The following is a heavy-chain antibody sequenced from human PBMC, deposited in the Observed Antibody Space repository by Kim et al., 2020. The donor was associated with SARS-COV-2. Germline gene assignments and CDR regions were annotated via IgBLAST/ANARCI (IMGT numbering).Heavy chain of an antibody. D-gene: IGHD3-22*01. V-gene: IGHV3-7*01. CDR3: ARDPNYYYDSSGYYPQGGYYYGMDV. J-gene: IGHJ6*02. CDR2: IKQDRGEE. CDR1: GFTFSSYW. Sequence: GGSLRLSCAASGFTFSSYWMSWVRQAPGKGLEWVANIKQDRGEEYYVDSVKGRFTISRDNAKKTLNLQMNSLRAEDTAVYYCARDPNYYYDSSGYYPQGGYYYGMDVWGQGTTVTVSS.